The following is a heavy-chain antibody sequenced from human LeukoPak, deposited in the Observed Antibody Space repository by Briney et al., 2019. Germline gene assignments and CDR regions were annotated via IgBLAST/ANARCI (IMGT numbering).Heavy chain of an antibody. D-gene: IGHD4-17*01. J-gene: IGHJ4*02. V-gene: IGHV3-48*01. CDR3: AREGLTTVTSGYFDY. CDR1: GFTFSSYG. Sequence: GGSLRLSCAASGFTFSSYGMTWVRQAPGKGLEWVSYISSSSSTIYYADSVKGRFTISRDNAKNSLYLQLNSLRAEDTAVYYCAREGLTTVTSGYFDYWGQGTLVTVSS. CDR2: ISSSSSTI.